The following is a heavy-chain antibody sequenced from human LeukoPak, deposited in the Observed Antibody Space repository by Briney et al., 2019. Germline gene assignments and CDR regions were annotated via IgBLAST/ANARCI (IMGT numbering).Heavy chain of an antibody. CDR3: ARDGVEAAGTNFDY. CDR2: INWNGGST. D-gene: IGHD6-13*01. CDR1: GFTFDDYG. J-gene: IGHJ4*02. Sequence: PGGSLRLSCAASGFTFDDYGMSWVRQAPGKGLEWVSGINWNGGSTGYADSVKGRFTISRDNAKNSLYLQMNSLRAEDKALYHCARDGVEAAGTNFDYWGQGTLVTVSS. V-gene: IGHV3-20*01.